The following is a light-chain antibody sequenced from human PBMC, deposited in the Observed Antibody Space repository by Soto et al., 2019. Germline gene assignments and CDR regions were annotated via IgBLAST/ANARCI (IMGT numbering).Light chain of an antibody. J-gene: IGLJ3*02. CDR3: CSYADTSTFWVV. CDR1: SSDFGGYNV. Sequence: QSASVSGSPGQSITISCSGTSSDFGGYNVVSWYQQHPGKAPKLIIYEGTKRPSGVSNRFSGSKSGNAASLTISGLQTEDEADYYCCSYADTSTFWVVFGGGTKVTVL. V-gene: IGLV2-23*03. CDR2: EGT.